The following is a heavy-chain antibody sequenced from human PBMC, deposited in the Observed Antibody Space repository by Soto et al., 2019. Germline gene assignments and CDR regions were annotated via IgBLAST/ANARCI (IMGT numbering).Heavy chain of an antibody. J-gene: IGHJ4*02. CDR1: GDSISSYY. V-gene: IGHV4-59*01. CDR3: ARGHLGITTTGTWYDFDY. Sequence: SETLSLTCTVSGDSISSYYWTWIRQPPGKGLEYIGYIYYSGRTYYNPSLKSRVTVSVDTSKNQFSLKLSSVTAADTAVYYCARGHLGITTTGTWYDFDYWGQGTLVTVSS. CDR2: IYYSGRT. D-gene: IGHD2-15*01.